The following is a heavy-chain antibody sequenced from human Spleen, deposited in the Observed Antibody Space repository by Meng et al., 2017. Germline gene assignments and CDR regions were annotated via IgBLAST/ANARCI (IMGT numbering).Heavy chain of an antibody. D-gene: IGHD3-3*01. J-gene: IGHJ4*02. V-gene: IGHV3-21*01. CDR1: GFTFSSYS. CDR2: ISSSSSYI. Sequence: GESLKISCAASGFTFSSYSMNWVRQAPGKGLEWVSSISSSSSYIYYADSVKGRFTISRDNAKNSLYLQMNSLRAEDTAVYYCARDLDFWSGYYRGFDYWGQGTLVPSPQ. CDR3: ARDLDFWSGYYRGFDY.